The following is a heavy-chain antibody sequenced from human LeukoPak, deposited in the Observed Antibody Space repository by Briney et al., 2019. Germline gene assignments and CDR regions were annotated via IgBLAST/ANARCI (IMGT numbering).Heavy chain of an antibody. CDR3: VRDRLTGSYRYFDY. J-gene: IGHJ4*02. CDR2: ISGSGGGT. Sequence: PGGSLRLSCAASGFTFSSYAMSCVRQAPGKGLEWGSAISGSGGGTYYAEYGKGRFTISKDNSKNTLYLQMNSLRAEDTAVYSCVRDRLTGSYRYFDYWGQGTLVTVSS. V-gene: IGHV3-23*01. D-gene: IGHD3-9*01. CDR1: GFTFSSYA.